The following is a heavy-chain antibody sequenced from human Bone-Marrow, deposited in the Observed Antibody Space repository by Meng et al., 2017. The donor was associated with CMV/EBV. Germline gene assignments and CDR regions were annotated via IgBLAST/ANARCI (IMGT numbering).Heavy chain of an antibody. Sequence: GESLKISCAASGFTFSTYVMTWVRQTPGKGLEWVSSISGSSSYIFYADSVKGRFTISRDNAKNALYLQMNSLRAEDTAVYYCARDIASPGYDYWGQGTLVTVSS. D-gene: IGHD6-13*01. V-gene: IGHV3-21*01. J-gene: IGHJ4*02. CDR2: ISGSSSYI. CDR3: ARDIASPGYDY. CDR1: GFTFSTYV.